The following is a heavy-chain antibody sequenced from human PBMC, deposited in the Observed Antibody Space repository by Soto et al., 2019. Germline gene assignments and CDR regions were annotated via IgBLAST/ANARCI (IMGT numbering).Heavy chain of an antibody. Sequence: GRSLRLSWAASEFTVNNNHMSWVRQAPGKGLEWVSIIYSGGTTYYADSVKGRFTISRDNSKNTLYLQMNSLRVEDTAVYYCLTAPVVWTYWGQGTLVTVSS. CDR1: EFTVNNNH. CDR3: LTAPVVWTY. CDR2: IYSGGTT. D-gene: IGHD1-1*01. V-gene: IGHV3-53*01. J-gene: IGHJ4*02.